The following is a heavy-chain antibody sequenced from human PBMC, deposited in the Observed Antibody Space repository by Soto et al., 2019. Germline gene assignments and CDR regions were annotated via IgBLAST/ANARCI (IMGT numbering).Heavy chain of an antibody. J-gene: IGHJ4*02. Sequence: QLQLQESGPGLVKPSETLSLTCTVSGGSISSNYYYWGWIRQPPGKGLEWIGSIYYSGSTYYNPSRKGRVTISVDTSKNQFALKLSSVTAADTAVYYCARPSGSYLYYFDYWGQGTLVTVSS. CDR1: GGSISSNYYY. CDR3: ARPSGSYLYYFDY. V-gene: IGHV4-39*01. D-gene: IGHD1-26*01. CDR2: IYYSGST.